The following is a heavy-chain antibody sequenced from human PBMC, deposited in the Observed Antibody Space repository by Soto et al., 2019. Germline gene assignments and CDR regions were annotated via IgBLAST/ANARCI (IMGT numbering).Heavy chain of an antibody. D-gene: IGHD6-13*01. CDR3: ARHYSSSWPSPAAWYYYYYGMDV. CDR1: GGSISSSSYY. Sequence: PSETLSLTCTVSGGSISSSSYYWGWIRQPPGKGLEWIGSIYYSGSTYYNPSLKSRVTISVDTSKNQFSLKLSSVTAADTAVYYCARHYSSSWPSPAAWYYYYYGMDVWGQGTTVTVSS. CDR2: IYYSGST. V-gene: IGHV4-39*01. J-gene: IGHJ6*02.